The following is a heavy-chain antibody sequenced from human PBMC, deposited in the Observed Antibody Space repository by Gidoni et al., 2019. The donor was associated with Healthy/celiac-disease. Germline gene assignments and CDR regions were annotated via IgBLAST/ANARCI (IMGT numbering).Heavy chain of an antibody. CDR3: ARGRWMGSGYGSGDYYYYMDV. D-gene: IGHD5-12*01. CDR2: INPNSGGT. Sequence: QVQLVQSGAEVKKPGASVKVSCKASGYTFTGYYMHWVRQAPGHGLEWMGWINPNSGGTNYAQKFQGWVTMTRDTSISTAYMELSRLRSDDTAVYYCARGRWMGSGYGSGDYYYYMDVWGKGTTVTVSS. J-gene: IGHJ6*03. CDR1: GYTFTGYY. V-gene: IGHV1-2*04.